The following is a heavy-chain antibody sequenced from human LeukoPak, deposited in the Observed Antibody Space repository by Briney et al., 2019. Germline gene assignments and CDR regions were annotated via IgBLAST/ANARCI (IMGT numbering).Heavy chain of an antibody. V-gene: IGHV3-48*01. CDR2: ISSSSSTI. J-gene: IGHJ4*02. CDR3: ARDAPYGGYLGY. Sequence: GGSLRLSCAASGFTFSSYSMNWVRQAPGKGLEWVSYISSSSSTIYYADSVKGRFTISRDNSKNTYLQMNSLRAEDTAVYYCARDAPYGGYLGYWGQGTLVTVSS. D-gene: IGHD5-12*01. CDR1: GFTFSSYS.